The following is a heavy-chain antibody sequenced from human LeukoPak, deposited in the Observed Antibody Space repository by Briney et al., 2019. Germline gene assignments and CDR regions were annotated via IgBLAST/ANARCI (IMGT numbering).Heavy chain of an antibody. CDR2: INHSGST. D-gene: IGHD2-21*01. CDR1: GGSFSGYY. V-gene: IGHV4-34*01. CDR3: AGIPPSEYYYMDV. J-gene: IGHJ6*03. Sequence: SETLSLTCAVYGGSFSGYYWSWIRQPPGKGLEWGGEINHSGSTNYNPSLKSRVTISVDTSKNQFSLKLSSVTAADRAVYYCAGIPPSEYYYMDVWGKGTTVTVSS.